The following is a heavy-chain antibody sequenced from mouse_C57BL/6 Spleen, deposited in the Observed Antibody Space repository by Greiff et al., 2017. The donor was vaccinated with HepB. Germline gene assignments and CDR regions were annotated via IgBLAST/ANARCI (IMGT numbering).Heavy chain of an antibody. CDR1: GFTFSDYG. CDR3: ARETVVATGYFDV. J-gene: IGHJ1*03. CDR2: ISSGSSTI. D-gene: IGHD1-1*01. V-gene: IGHV5-17*01. Sequence: EVNLVESGGGLVKPGGSLKLSCAASGFTFSDYGMHWVRQAPEKGLEWVAYISSGSSTIYYADTVKCRFTISRDNAKNTLFLQMTSLRSEDTAVYYCARETVVATGYFDVWGTGTTVTVSS.